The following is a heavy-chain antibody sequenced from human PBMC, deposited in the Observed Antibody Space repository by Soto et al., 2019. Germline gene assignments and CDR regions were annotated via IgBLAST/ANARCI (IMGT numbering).Heavy chain of an antibody. J-gene: IGHJ4*02. CDR2: ISGNGAGT. CDR3: AYLAAAGTW. Sequence: PGGSLRLSCAASGFTFAASAMSWVRQAPGKGLEWVSSISGNGAGTYYADSVKGRFTISRDNSKNTLYLQMNSLRAEDTAVYYCAYLAAAGTWWGQGTLVTVSS. CDR1: GFTFAASA. V-gene: IGHV3-23*01. D-gene: IGHD6-13*01.